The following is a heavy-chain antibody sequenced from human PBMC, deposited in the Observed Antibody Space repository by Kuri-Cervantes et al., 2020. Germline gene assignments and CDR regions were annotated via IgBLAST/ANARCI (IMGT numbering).Heavy chain of an antibody. CDR3: ARDTYDFWSGYGYYYGMDV. J-gene: IGHJ6*02. CDR2: INPSGGST. V-gene: IGHV1-46*01. CDR1: GYTFTSYY. Sequence: ASVKVSCKASGYTFTSYYMHWVRQAPGQGLEWMGIINPSGGSTSYAQKFQGRVTMTTDTSTSTAYMELRSLRSDDTAVYYCARDTYDFWSGYGYYYGMDVWGQGTMVTVSS. D-gene: IGHD3-3*01.